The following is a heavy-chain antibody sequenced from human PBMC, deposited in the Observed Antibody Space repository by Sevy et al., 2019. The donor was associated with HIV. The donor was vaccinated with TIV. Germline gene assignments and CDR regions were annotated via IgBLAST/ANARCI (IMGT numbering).Heavy chain of an antibody. CDR2: IRYDGNIK. CDR3: AKEVRRNSYGEFDY. V-gene: IGHV3-30*02. Sequence: GGSLRLSCAASGFTFSIYGMHWVRQAPGKGLEWVAFIRYDGNIKYYGDSVKGRFTISRDNSKNTRYLQMNSLRVEDTAVYYCAKEVRRNSYGEFDYWGQGTLVTVSS. D-gene: IGHD5-18*01. J-gene: IGHJ4*02. CDR1: GFTFSIYG.